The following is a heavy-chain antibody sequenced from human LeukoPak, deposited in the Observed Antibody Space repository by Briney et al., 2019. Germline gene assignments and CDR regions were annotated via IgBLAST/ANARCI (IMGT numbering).Heavy chain of an antibody. CDR3: ARPRAPVTRISSFDI. J-gene: IGHJ3*02. CDR1: GYTFTSYY. D-gene: IGHD4-17*01. CDR2: INPSGGST. Sequence: ASVKVSCKASGYTFTSYYMHWVRQAPGQGLEWMGIINPSGGSTSYAQKFQGRVTMTRDMSTSTVYMELSSLRADDTAVYYCARPRAPVTRISSFDIWGQGTMVTVSS. V-gene: IGHV1-46*01.